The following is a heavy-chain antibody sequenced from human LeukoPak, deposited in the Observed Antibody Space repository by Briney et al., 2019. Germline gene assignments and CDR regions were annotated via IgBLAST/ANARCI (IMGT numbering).Heavy chain of an antibody. V-gene: IGHV3-64*01. D-gene: IGHD2-15*01. CDR3: AREVAYYDY. J-gene: IGHJ4*02. CDR1: GFTFSRFP. Sequence: GSLRLSCAASGFTFSRFPMHWVRRAPGKGLEYVSAISSDGGATYYANSVKGRFTISRDNSKNMLYLQMGSLRAEDMAVYYCAREVAYYDYWGQGTLVTVSS. CDR2: ISSDGGAT.